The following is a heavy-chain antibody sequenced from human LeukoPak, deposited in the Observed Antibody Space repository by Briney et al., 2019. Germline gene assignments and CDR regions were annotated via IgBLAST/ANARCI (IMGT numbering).Heavy chain of an antibody. Sequence: GGSLRLSCAASGFTFSSYAMSWVRQAPGKGLGWVSAISGSGGSTYYADSVKGRFTISRDNSKNTLYLQMNSLRAEDTAVYHCAKGTTIFGVVTYDYWGQGTLVTVSS. D-gene: IGHD3-3*01. CDR1: GFTFSSYA. J-gene: IGHJ4*02. CDR2: ISGSGGST. V-gene: IGHV3-23*01. CDR3: AKGTTIFGVVTYDY.